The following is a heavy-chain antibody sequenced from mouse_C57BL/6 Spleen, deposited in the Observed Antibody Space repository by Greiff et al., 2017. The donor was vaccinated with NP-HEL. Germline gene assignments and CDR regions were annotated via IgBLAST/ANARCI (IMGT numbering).Heavy chain of an antibody. CDR3: ARDGSSWYAMDY. D-gene: IGHD1-1*01. CDR1: GYTFTSYW. V-gene: IGHV1-53*01. CDR2: INPSNGGT. J-gene: IGHJ4*01. Sequence: QVQLQQPGTELVKPGASGYTFTSYWMHWVKQRPGQGLEWIGNINPSNGGTNYNEKFKSKATLTVDKSSSTAYMQLSSLTSEDSAVYYCARDGSSWYAMDYWGQGTSVTVSS.